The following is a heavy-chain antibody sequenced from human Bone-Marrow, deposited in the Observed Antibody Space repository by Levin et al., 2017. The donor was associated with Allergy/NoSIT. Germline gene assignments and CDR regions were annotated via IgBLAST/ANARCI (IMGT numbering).Heavy chain of an antibody. V-gene: IGHV1-2*02. D-gene: IGHD3-10*01. J-gene: IGHJ4*02. CDR1: GYTFTDYF. CDR3: ARAMPGSGTPPNFDS. Sequence: GESLKISCKSSGYTFTDYFLHWVRQAPGQGLEWMGWINPKSGGTNYAHKFRGRVTLTRDTSMTTVYMDLSRLSSDDTALFYCARAMPGSGTPPNFDSWGQGTLVAVSS. CDR2: INPKSGGT.